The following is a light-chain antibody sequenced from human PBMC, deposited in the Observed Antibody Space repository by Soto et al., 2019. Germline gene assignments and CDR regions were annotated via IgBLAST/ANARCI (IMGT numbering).Light chain of an antibody. CDR3: QKYESYPYS. V-gene: IGKV1-5*01. Sequence: IQMTQSPSTVSASVGDRVTITCRASQSISSSLAWYQQKPGKAPKVLIYDASSLDSGVPSRFSGSGYGTEFTLTVSSLQPGYFATYSCQKYESYPYSFGQGTKLEIK. J-gene: IGKJ2*01. CDR1: QSISSS. CDR2: DAS.